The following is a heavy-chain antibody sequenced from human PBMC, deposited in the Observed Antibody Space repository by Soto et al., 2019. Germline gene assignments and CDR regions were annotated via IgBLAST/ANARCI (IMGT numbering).Heavy chain of an antibody. Sequence: QVQLVQSGAEVKKTGSSVRVSCTASGGTLNSYTISGVRQAPGQGLEWMGGIIPVFGTTDDAQKFQGRVTITADQSTGTAYLDLFSLRSEDTAISDCSISNSYGRGDFWGQGTLVTVSS. V-gene: IGHV1-69*01. J-gene: IGHJ4*02. CDR1: GGTLNSYT. D-gene: IGHD4-17*01. CDR3: SISNSYGRGDF. CDR2: IIPVFGTT.